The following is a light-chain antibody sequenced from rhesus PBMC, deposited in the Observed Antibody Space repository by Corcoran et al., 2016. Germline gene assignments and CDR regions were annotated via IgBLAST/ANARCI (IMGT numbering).Light chain of an antibody. Sequence: DIQMTQSPSSLSASVGDKVTITCRASQGISSWLAWYQQKPGKAPKLRIFKAFSLQGGVPSRFSGVGSGTDFTLTISILQPEDVATYYCLQYASSPYSFGQGTKLEIK. CDR1: QGISSW. CDR2: KAF. V-gene: IGKV1-22*01. J-gene: IGKJ2*01. CDR3: LQYASSPYS.